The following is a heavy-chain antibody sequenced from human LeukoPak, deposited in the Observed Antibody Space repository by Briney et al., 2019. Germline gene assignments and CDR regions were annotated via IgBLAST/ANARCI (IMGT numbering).Heavy chain of an antibody. J-gene: IGHJ4*02. V-gene: IGHV3-33*08. CDR1: GFTFSSNG. D-gene: IGHD6-19*01. CDR2: IWYDGSDE. CDR3: ARYTTGHGFDF. Sequence: GGSLRLSCAASGFTFSSNGMHWVRQAPGKGLEWVAYIWYDGSDEDYADSVKGRFTISRDNSKNTLHLQMNSLRAEDTAVYYCARYTTGHGFDFWGQGTLVTVSS.